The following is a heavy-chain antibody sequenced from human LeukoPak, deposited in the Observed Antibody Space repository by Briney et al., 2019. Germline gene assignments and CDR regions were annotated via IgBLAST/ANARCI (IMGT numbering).Heavy chain of an antibody. CDR1: GFTFSSYG. V-gene: IGHV3-30*18. J-gene: IGHJ4*02. CDR3: AKQQATYYYDSSGYYYEGPCFDY. CDR2: ISYDGSNK. Sequence: GGSLRLSCAASGFTFSSYGMHWVRQAPGKGLEWVAVISYDGSNKYYADSVKGRLTISRDNSKNTLYLQMNSLRAEDTAVYYCAKQQATYYYDSSGYYYEGPCFDYWGQGTLVTVSS. D-gene: IGHD3-22*01.